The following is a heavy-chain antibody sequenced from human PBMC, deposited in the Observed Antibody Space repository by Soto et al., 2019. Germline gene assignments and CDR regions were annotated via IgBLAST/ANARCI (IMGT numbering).Heavy chain of an antibody. V-gene: IGHV4-31*03. J-gene: IGHJ5*02. CDR2: IYNSATT. CDR1: GGSISTGGYY. CDR3: ARDPAP. Sequence: QVQLQESGPGLVKPSQTLSLTCTVSGGSISTGGYYWSWIRQHPGKGLEWIGDIYNSATTYFNPSLMCRDTISLDTYKNQSSLRLSFVTVADTAVYYCARDPAPCGQGALVTVSS.